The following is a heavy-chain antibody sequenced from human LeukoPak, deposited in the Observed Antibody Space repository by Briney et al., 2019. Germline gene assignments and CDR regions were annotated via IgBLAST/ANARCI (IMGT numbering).Heavy chain of an antibody. Sequence: GGSLRLSCAASGFTFSSYAMHWVRQAPGKGLEWVAVISYDGSNKYYADSVKGRFTISRDNSKNTLYLQMNSLRAEDTAVYYCARDGLPCSGGSCYSDAFDIWGQGTMVTVSS. CDR1: GFTFSSYA. J-gene: IGHJ3*02. CDR2: ISYDGSNK. V-gene: IGHV3-30*04. CDR3: ARDGLPCSGGSCYSDAFDI. D-gene: IGHD2-15*01.